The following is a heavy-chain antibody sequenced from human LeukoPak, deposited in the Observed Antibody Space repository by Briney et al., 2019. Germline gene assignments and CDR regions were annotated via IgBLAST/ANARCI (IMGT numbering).Heavy chain of an antibody. J-gene: IGHJ3*02. Sequence: GGSLRLSCAASGSTFSDHYMDWVRQAPGKGLEWVGRTRNKANSYTTEYAASVKGRFTISRDDSKNSLYLQMNSLKTEDTAVYYCARVGQLVADAFDIWGQGTMVTVSS. CDR3: ARVGQLVADAFDI. D-gene: IGHD6-6*01. CDR1: GSTFSDHY. V-gene: IGHV3-72*01. CDR2: TRNKANSYTT.